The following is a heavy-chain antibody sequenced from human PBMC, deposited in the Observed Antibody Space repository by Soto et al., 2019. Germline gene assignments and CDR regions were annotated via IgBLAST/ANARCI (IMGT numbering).Heavy chain of an antibody. Sequence: ASVKVSCKASGYTFTSYYMHWVRQAPGQGLEWMGIINPSGGSTSYAQKFQGRVTMTRDTSTSTVYMELSSLRSEDTAVYYCARVAVAGYYYYGMDVWGQGTTVTVSS. CDR2: INPSGGST. D-gene: IGHD6-19*01. J-gene: IGHJ6*02. CDR3: ARVAVAGYYYYGMDV. CDR1: GYTFTSYY. V-gene: IGHV1-46*01.